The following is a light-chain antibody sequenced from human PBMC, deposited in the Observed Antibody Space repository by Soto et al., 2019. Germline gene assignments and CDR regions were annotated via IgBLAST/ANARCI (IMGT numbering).Light chain of an antibody. CDR2: DTS. V-gene: IGLV7-46*01. CDR3: LLSYSDSKV. J-gene: IGLJ2*01. Sequence: QAVVTQEPSLTVTPGGTVTLTCGSSTGAVTSGHYPFWFQQKPGQAPRTLIYDTSNKHSWTPARFSGSLLGGKAALALSGAQPEDEAEYSCLLSYSDSKVFGGGTKLTVL. CDR1: TGAVTSGHY.